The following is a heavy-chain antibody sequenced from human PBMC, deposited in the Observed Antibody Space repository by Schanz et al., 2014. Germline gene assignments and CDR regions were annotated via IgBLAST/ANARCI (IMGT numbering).Heavy chain of an antibody. D-gene: IGHD1-20*01. CDR2: IKSKTDGGTR. CDR3: ANNWNLDY. V-gene: IGHV3-15*01. J-gene: IGHJ4*02. Sequence: EVQLVESGGGLVQPGGSLRLSCATSGFTLNNAWMNWVRQAPGKGLQWVARIKSKTDGGTRDYAAPVKGRFTISTDDSKNTVYLQMNSLQTEDTAVYYCANNWNLDYWGQGTLVTVSS. CDR1: GFTLNNAW.